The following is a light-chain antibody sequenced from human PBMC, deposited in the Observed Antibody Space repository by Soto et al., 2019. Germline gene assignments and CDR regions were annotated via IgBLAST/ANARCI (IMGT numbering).Light chain of an antibody. CDR3: QPYGSSLWT. J-gene: IGKJ1*01. V-gene: IGKV3-20*01. CDR1: QSVSGH. CDR2: SVY. Sequence: EIVLTQSPGTLSLSPGERATRSCMASQSVSGHLAWYQQKPGQAPRLLIYSVYSRATGIPDRLSGSGSGTDFTISITRLEPEDFAVYYCQPYGSSLWTVGPGTKVDIK.